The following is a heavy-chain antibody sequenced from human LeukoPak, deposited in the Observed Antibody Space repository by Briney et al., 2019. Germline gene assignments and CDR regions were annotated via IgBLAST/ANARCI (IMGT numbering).Heavy chain of an antibody. CDR3: ARIPGRLRADYYYYYMDV. Sequence: ASVKVSCKASGYTFTSYDINWVRQATGQGLEWMRWMNPNSGNTNYAQKLQGRVTMTTDTSTSTAYMELRSLRSDDTAVYYCARIPGRLRADYYYYYMDVWGKGTTVTVSS. D-gene: IGHD5-12*01. CDR1: GYTFTSYD. V-gene: IGHV1-18*01. CDR2: MNPNSGNT. J-gene: IGHJ6*03.